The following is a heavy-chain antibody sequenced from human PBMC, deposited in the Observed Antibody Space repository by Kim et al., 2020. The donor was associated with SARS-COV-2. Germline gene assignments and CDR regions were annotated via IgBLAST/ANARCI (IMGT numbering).Heavy chain of an antibody. CDR1: GFTFSSYG. CDR2: IWYDGSNK. J-gene: IGHJ6*02. D-gene: IGHD3-22*01. CDR3: ARERGAMIVGVTDYYAMDV. Sequence: GGSLRLSCAASGFTFSSYGMHWVRQAPGKGLEWVAVIWYDGSNKYYADSVKGRFTISRDNSKNTLYLQMNSLRAEDTAVYYCARERGAMIVGVTDYYAMDVWGQGTTVTVSS. V-gene: IGHV3-33*01.